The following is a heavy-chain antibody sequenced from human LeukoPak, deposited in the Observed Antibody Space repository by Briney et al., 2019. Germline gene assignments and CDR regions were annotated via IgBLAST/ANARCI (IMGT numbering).Heavy chain of an antibody. CDR2: IYTSGST. CDR3: ARDRTSLRYFDY. Sequence: PSETLSLTCTVSGGSISSYYWSWIRQPAGEGLEWIGRIYTSGSTNYNPSLKSRVTMSVDTSKNQFSLKLSSVTVADTAVYYCARDRTSLRYFDYWGQGTLVTVSS. V-gene: IGHV4-4*07. CDR1: GGSISSYY. D-gene: IGHD2-2*01. J-gene: IGHJ4*02.